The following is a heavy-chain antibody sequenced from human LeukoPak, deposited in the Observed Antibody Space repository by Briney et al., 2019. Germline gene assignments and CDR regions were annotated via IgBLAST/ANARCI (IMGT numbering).Heavy chain of an antibody. V-gene: IGHV3-30*02. J-gene: IGHJ4*02. CDR1: GFIFSSYG. D-gene: IGHD2-21*01. CDR3: AKAPVTSCRGAYCYPFDS. CDR2: IRYDGSNK. Sequence: GGSLRLSCAASGFIFSSYGMHWVRQAPGKGLEWVAFIRYDGSNKNYADSEKGRFTISRDNSKNTLYLQMNSLRAEDAAVYFCAKAPVTSCRGAYCYPFDSWGQGTLVTVSS.